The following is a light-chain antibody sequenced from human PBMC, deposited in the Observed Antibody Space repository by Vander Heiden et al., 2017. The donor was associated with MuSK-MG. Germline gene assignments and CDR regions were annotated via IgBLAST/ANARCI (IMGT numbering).Light chain of an antibody. CDR1: SSDVGSADL. CDR2: EAD. J-gene: IGLJ3*02. CDR3: CSYATSGAWV. Sequence: QSALTQPASVSGSPGQSITISCTGTSSDVGSADLVSWYQQHPGKAPKLMISEADKRPSGVSYRVSGSKSGNTASLTISGLQAEDEADYYCCSYATSGAWVFGGGTKLTV. V-gene: IGLV2-23*01.